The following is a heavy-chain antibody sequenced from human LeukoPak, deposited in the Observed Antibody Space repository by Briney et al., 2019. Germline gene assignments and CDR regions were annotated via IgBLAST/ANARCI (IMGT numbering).Heavy chain of an antibody. Sequence: PSETLSLTCTVSGGSISSYYWSWIRQPAGKGLEWIGRIYISGSTNYNPSLKSRVTMSVDTSKNQFSLKLSSVTAADTAVYYCARDGGGTGTTWWFDPWGQGTLVTVSS. J-gene: IGHJ5*02. V-gene: IGHV4-4*07. D-gene: IGHD1-1*01. CDR1: GGSISSYY. CDR2: IYISGST. CDR3: ARDGGGTGTTWWFDP.